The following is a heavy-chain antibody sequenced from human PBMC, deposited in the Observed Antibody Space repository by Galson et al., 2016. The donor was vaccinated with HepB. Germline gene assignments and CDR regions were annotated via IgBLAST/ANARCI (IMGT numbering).Heavy chain of an antibody. CDR1: GGTFNKYD. J-gene: IGHJ4*02. D-gene: IGHD3-9*01. CDR3: ATSLRFFDWLFKFYFDN. CDR2: IISTSGTT. V-gene: IGHV1-69*06. Sequence: SVKVSCKASGGTFNKYDINWVRQAPGQGPEWVGGIISTSGTTDYAPRLQARVTITADTSTSTAYMELRSLRSEDTAVYYCATSLRFFDWLFKFYFDNWGQGTLVTVSS.